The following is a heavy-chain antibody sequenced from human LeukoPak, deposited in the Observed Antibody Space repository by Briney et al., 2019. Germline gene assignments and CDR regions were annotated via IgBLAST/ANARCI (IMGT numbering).Heavy chain of an antibody. CDR2: ISSSGSPI. CDR1: GFTFSDYY. J-gene: IGHJ6*02. V-gene: IGHV3-11*04. CDR3: AKTVLRYFDGMDV. Sequence: PGGSLRLSCAASGFTFSDYYMSWIRQAPGKGLEWVSYISSSGSPIYYADSVKGRFTISRDNSKNTLYLQMNSLRAEDTAVYYCAKTVLRYFDGMDVWAKGPRSPSP. D-gene: IGHD3-9*01.